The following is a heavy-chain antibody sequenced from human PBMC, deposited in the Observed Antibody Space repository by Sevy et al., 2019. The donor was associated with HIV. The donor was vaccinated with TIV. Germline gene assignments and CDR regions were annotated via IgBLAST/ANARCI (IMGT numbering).Heavy chain of an antibody. CDR1: GYSFTSYW. J-gene: IGHJ3*02. D-gene: IGHD6-13*01. CDR2: IYPRDSDT. V-gene: IGHV5-51*01. CDR3: ATAITAAGYAFDI. Sequence: GESLKISCKASGYSFTSYWIGWVRQMPGKGLEWMGIIYPRDSDTRYSPSFEGQVTISADKSISTAYQQWRRLKASDTAMYYCATAITAAGYAFDIWGQGTLVTVSS.